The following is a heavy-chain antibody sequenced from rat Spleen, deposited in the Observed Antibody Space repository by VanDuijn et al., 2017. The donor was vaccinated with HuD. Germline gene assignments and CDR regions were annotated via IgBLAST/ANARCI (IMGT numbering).Heavy chain of an antibody. J-gene: IGHJ2*01. D-gene: IGHD1-9*01. V-gene: IGHV5-29*01. CDR1: GFTFSSFP. CDR2: ISYGDSSGHSGT. Sequence: EVQLVESDGGLVQPGRSLKLSCAASGFTFSSFPMAWVRQAPTKGLEWVATISYGDSSGHSGTYYRDSVRGRFTISRDDAKSTLSLQMDSLRSEDTATYYCARRHYGYTDYFDYWGQGVMVTVSS. CDR3: ARRHYGYTDYFDY.